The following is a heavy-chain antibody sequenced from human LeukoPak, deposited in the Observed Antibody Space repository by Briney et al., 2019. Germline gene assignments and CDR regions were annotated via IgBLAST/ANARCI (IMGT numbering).Heavy chain of an antibody. D-gene: IGHD2-2*02. V-gene: IGHV4-34*01. J-gene: IGHJ6*02. CDR2: INHSGST. Sequence: PSETLSLTCAVYGGSFSGFYWSWLRQPPGKGREWIGEINHSGSTNYNPSLKRRVTISVDTSKNEFSVKLSSVTGGHAAVSYWARGKRSYCSSTSCYTSPNSYGMDVWGQGTTVTVSS. CDR1: GGSFSGFY. CDR3: ARGKRSYCSSTSCYTSPNSYGMDV.